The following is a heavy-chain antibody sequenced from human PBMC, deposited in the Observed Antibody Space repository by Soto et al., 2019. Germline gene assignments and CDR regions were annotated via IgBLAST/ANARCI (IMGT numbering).Heavy chain of an antibody. CDR3: ERASYNIWSESQGPNWFDT. V-gene: IGHV4-31*03. Sequence: SETLSLTCTVPGGSISSSGYFWSWIRQHPGKGLEWIGYIYYSGSTYYNASLKSRVFISIDTSKNQFSLKLNSVTAADTAVYYCERASYNIWSESQGPNWFDTWGQGTLVTVSS. CDR1: GGSISSSGYF. D-gene: IGHD3-3*01. J-gene: IGHJ5*02. CDR2: IYYSGST.